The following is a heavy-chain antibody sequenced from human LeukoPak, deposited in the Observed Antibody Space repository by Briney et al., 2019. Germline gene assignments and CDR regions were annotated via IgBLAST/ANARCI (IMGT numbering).Heavy chain of an antibody. CDR1: GFTFSSYA. CDR2: IKQDGSEK. V-gene: IGHV3-7*01. CDR3: ARSRLMYYDFWSGPFDY. Sequence: PGGSLRLSCAASGFTFSSYAMSWVRQAPGKGLEWVANIKQDGSEKYYVDSVKGRFTISRDNAKNSLYLQMNSLRAEDTAVYYCARSRLMYYDFWSGPFDYWGQGTLVTVSS. J-gene: IGHJ4*02. D-gene: IGHD3-3*01.